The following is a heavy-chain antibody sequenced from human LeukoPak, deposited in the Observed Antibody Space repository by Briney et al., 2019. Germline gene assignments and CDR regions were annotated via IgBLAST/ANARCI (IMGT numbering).Heavy chain of an antibody. CDR3: AKDELRYFDWLLRGVGD. D-gene: IGHD3-9*01. V-gene: IGHV3-23*01. CDR1: GFTFSNAW. Sequence: GGSLRLSCAASGFTFSNAWMSWVRQAPGKGLEWVSAISGSGGSTYYADSVKGRFTISRDNSKNTLYLQMNSLRAEDTAVYYCAKDELRYFDWLLRGVGDWGQGTLVTVSS. J-gene: IGHJ4*02. CDR2: ISGSGGST.